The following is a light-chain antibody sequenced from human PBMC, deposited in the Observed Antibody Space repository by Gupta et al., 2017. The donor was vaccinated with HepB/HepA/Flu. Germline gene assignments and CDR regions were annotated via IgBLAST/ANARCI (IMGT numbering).Light chain of an antibody. V-gene: IGKV3-15*01. CDR3: QQDNNSPL. CDR2: GAS. J-gene: IGKJ4*01. CDR1: QSVSSN. Sequence: EIVMTQSPATLSVSPGERATLSCRASQSVSSNLAWYQQKPGQAPRLLIYGASTRATGIPARFSGSGSVTEFTLTSSRRQSEDFAVYYWQQDNNSPLFGGGTKVEIK.